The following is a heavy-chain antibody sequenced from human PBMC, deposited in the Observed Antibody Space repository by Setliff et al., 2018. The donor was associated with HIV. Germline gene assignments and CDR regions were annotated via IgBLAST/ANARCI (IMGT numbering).Heavy chain of an antibody. CDR3: ARVKSIKTTLVRLWPRFDL. V-gene: IGHV4-39*07. Sequence: LSLTCTVSGGFISSSSYYWGWIRQPPGKGLAWIGSIFNDGRTYYNPSLQSRVTMSVDTSKNPFSLKVRSLTAADTGLYYCARVKSIKTTLVRLWPRFDLCGQGTQVTVSS. D-gene: IGHD3-10*01. CDR1: GGFISSSSYY. CDR2: IFNDGRT. J-gene: IGHJ5*02.